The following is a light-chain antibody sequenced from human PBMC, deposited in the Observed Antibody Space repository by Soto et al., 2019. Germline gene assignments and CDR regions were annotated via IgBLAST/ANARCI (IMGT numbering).Light chain of an antibody. V-gene: IGLV2-8*01. J-gene: IGLJ1*01. Sequence: QSVLTQPPSASGSPGQSVTISCTGTSSDVGGYNYVSWYQQHPGKAPKLIISEVSKRPSGVPDRFSGSKSGNTASLTVSGPQAEDAADYYCILFTASGTMYIYGISPKVT. CDR2: EVS. CDR3: ILFTASGTMYI. CDR1: SSDVGGYNY.